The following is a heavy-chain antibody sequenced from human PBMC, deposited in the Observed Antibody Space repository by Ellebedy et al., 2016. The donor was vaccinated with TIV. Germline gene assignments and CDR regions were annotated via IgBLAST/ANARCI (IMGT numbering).Heavy chain of an antibody. D-gene: IGHD3-10*01. Sequence: GESLKISCAASGFTFSSYWMSWVRQAPGKGLEWVANIKQDGSDKYYVDSVRGRFTISRDNAKNSLYLQMNSLRAEDTAVYYCARAVNFDYWGQGTLVTVYS. CDR2: IKQDGSDK. CDR3: ARAVNFDY. CDR1: GFTFSSYW. V-gene: IGHV3-7*04. J-gene: IGHJ4*02.